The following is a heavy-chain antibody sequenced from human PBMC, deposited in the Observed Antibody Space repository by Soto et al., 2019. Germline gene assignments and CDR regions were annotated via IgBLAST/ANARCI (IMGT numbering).Heavy chain of an antibody. J-gene: IGHJ4*02. CDR3: GKPAYDC. CDR2: ISGSGVRT. D-gene: IGHD3-16*01. CDR1: VFIFSTSGSAFSRYA. V-gene: IGHV3-23*01. Sequence: VGSLRLSCASSVFIFSTSGSAFSRYAMTWVRQTPGKALEWVSSISGSGVRTYYSDSVRGRFTISRDNSKDRLYLEMNSVRAEDTAVYYCGKPAYDCWGQGTRGTVSS.